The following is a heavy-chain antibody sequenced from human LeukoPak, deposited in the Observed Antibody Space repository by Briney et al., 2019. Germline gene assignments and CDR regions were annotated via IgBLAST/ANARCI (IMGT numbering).Heavy chain of an antibody. V-gene: IGHV3-64*04. Sequence: GGSLRLSCAASGFTFSSYAMHWVRQAPGKGLEYVSAISSNGGSTYYADSVKGRFTISRDNSKNTLYLQMNSLRAEDTAVYYCAREGSTTAERGAFDIWGQGIMVTVSS. J-gene: IGHJ3*02. D-gene: IGHD4-17*01. CDR2: ISSNGGST. CDR3: AREGSTTAERGAFDI. CDR1: GFTFSSYA.